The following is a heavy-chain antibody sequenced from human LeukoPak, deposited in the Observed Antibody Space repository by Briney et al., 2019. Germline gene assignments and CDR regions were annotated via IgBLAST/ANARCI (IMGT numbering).Heavy chain of an antibody. CDR2: INPNSGGT. CDR1: GYTGYY. D-gene: IGHD6-13*01. Sequence: GASVKVSCKASGYTGYYMHWVRHAPGQGPEWMGWINPNSGGTNYAQKFQGRVTMTRGTSISTAYMELSRLRSDDTAVYYCARLAAAGTLLDYWGQGTLVTVSS. J-gene: IGHJ4*02. CDR3: ARLAAAGTLLDY. V-gene: IGHV1-2*02.